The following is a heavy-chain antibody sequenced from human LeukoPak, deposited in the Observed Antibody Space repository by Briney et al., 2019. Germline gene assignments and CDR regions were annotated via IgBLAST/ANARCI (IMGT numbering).Heavy chain of an antibody. Sequence: QSGGSLRLSCAASGFTFSSYAMHWVRQAPGKGLEWVSYISYSSSTIYYADSVKGRFTISRDNAKNSLYLQMNSLRAEDTAVYYCARTLTGYSFDYWGQGTLVTVSS. D-gene: IGHD3-9*01. J-gene: IGHJ4*02. CDR3: ARTLTGYSFDY. CDR1: GFTFSSYA. CDR2: ISYSSSTI. V-gene: IGHV3-48*04.